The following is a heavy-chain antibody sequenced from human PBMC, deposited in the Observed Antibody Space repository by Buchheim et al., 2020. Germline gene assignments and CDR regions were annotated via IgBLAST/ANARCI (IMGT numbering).Heavy chain of an antibody. V-gene: IGHV3-30*18. CDR2: ISYDGSNK. Sequence: VQLVESGGGVVQPGRSLRLSCAASGFTFSSYGMHWVRQAPGKGLEWVAVISYDGSNKYYAESVKGRLTISRDNSKNTLYLQMNSLRAEDTAVYYCAKSERYYYDSSGYPAIDYWGQGTL. D-gene: IGHD3-22*01. J-gene: IGHJ4*02. CDR3: AKSERYYYDSSGYPAIDY. CDR1: GFTFSSYG.